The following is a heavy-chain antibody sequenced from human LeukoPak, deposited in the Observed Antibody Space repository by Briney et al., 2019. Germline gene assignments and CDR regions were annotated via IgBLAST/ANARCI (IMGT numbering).Heavy chain of an antibody. J-gene: IGHJ5*02. Sequence: SETLSLTCSVSGGSISSSTYYWGWIRQPPGKGLEWIGNIYNSGSTYYNPSLKSRVTISVDTSKNQFSLKFSSVTAADTAVYYCARQAYSSNLGWFDPWGQGTLVTVSS. CDR3: ARQAYSSNLGWFDP. CDR1: GGSISSSTYY. CDR2: IYNSGST. D-gene: IGHD6-13*01. V-gene: IGHV4-39*01.